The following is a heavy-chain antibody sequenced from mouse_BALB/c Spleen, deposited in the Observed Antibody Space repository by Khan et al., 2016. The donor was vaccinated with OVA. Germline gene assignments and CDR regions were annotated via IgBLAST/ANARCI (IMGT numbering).Heavy chain of an antibody. V-gene: IGHV1-4*01. CDR1: GYTFTTYT. D-gene: IGHD2-14*01. Sequence: VQLHQSGAELARPGASVKMSCKASGYTFTTYTIHWVKQRPGQGLEWIGYIIPTNDYTNYNQKFKDRATLTADKSSSTAYMQLSSLTSEDSALYYCAREGAYYRSDGWFAYWGQGTLVTVSA. CDR2: IIPTNDYT. CDR3: AREGAYYRSDGWFAY. J-gene: IGHJ3*01.